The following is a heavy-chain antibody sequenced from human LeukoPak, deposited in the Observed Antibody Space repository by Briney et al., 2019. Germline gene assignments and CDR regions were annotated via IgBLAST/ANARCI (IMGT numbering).Heavy chain of an antibody. CDR2: ISYDGSNK. Sequence: PGGSLRLSCAASGFTFSSYAMHWVRQAPGKGLEGVEVISYDGSNKYYADSVKGRSTISRDNSKSTLYLQMNSLRAEDTALYYCARDWRAQQWELGTTIDYWGQGTRVTASS. CDR1: GFTFSSYA. CDR3: ARDWRAQQWELGTTIDY. J-gene: IGHJ4*02. V-gene: IGHV3-30*04. D-gene: IGHD1-26*01.